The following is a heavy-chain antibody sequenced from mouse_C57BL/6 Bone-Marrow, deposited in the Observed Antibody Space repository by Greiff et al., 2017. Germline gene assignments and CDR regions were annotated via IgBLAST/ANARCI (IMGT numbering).Heavy chain of an antibody. CDR1: GYTFTSYW. D-gene: IGHD2-1*01. V-gene: IGHV1-7*01. Sequence: VQLQQSGAELAKPGASVKLSCKASGYTFTSYWMHWVKQRPGQGLEWIGYINPSSGYTKYNQKFKDKATLTADQTSSTAYMQLRSLTYEGSAVYYCATGGNYAWFAYWGQGTLVTVSA. J-gene: IGHJ3*01. CDR2: INPSSGYT. CDR3: ATGGNYAWFAY.